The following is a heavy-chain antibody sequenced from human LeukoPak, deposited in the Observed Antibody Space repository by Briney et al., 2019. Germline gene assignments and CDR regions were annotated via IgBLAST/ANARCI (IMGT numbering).Heavy chain of an antibody. J-gene: IGHJ4*02. CDR1: GFTFSSYG. CDR3: AREGPRGNSQFDY. Sequence: GSLRLSCAASGFTFSSYGMHRVRQAPGKGLEWVALIWYDGSNKYYADSVKGRLTISRDNSKNTLYLQMNSLRAEDTAVYYCAREGPRGNSQFDYWGQGTLVTVSS. D-gene: IGHD2/OR15-2a*01. V-gene: IGHV3-33*08. CDR2: IWYDGSNK.